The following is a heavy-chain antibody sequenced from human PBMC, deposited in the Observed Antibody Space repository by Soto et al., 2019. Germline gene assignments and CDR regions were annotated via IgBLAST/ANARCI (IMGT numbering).Heavy chain of an antibody. CDR1: GGSISSYY. D-gene: IGHD5-18*01. J-gene: IGHJ4*02. Sequence: PETLSLTCTVSGGSISSYYWSWIRQPPGKGLEWIGYIYYSGSTNYNPSLKSRVTISVDTSKNQFSLKLSSVTAADTAVYYCAPEGYSYPPTFAYWRQETLVTVS. V-gene: IGHV4-59*01. CDR2: IYYSGST. CDR3: APEGYSYPPTFAY.